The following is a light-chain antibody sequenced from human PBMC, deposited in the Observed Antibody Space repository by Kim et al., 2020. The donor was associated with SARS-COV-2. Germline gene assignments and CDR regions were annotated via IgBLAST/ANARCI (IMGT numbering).Light chain of an antibody. J-gene: IGLJ2*01. Sequence: SSELTQDPAVSVALGQTVRITCQGDSLRSYYATWYQQKPGQAPIVVIYGKNNRPSAIPDRFSGSSSGDTASLTITGTQAGDEADYYCNSRGSNDNVLFGG. CDR3: NSRGSNDNVL. CDR2: GKN. V-gene: IGLV3-19*01. CDR1: SLRSYY.